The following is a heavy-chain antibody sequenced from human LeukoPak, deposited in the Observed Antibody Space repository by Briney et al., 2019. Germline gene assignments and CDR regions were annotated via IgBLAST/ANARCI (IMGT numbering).Heavy chain of an antibody. CDR3: ARGRKSLGYSYGVRGAFDI. V-gene: IGHV4-34*01. CDR2: INHSGST. Sequence: SETPSLTCAVYGGSFSGYYWSWIRQPPGKGLEWIGEINHSGSTNYNPSLKSRVTISVDTSKNQFSLKLSSVTAADTAVYYCARGRKSLGYSYGVRGAFDIWGQGTMVTVSS. J-gene: IGHJ3*02. CDR1: GGSFSGYY. D-gene: IGHD5-18*01.